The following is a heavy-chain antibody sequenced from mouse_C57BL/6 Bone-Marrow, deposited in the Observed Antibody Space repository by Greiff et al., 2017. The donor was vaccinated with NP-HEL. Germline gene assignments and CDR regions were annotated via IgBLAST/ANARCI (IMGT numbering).Heavy chain of an antibody. CDR2: ISSGSSTI. J-gene: IGHJ4*01. D-gene: IGHD1-1*01. CDR3: ANYYGISPHYYAMDY. Sequence: EVQRVESGGGLVKPGGSLKLSCAASGFTFSDYGMHWVRQAPEKGLEWVAYISSGSSTIYYADTVKGRFTIARDNAKNTLFLQMTSLRSEDTAMYYCANYYGISPHYYAMDYWGQGTSVTVSS. V-gene: IGHV5-17*01. CDR1: GFTFSDYG.